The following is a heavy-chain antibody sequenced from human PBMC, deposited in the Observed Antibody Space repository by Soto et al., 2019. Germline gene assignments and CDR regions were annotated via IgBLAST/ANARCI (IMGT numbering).Heavy chain of an antibody. D-gene: IGHD2-15*01. V-gene: IGHV3-7*03. J-gene: IGHJ4*02. CDR2: IKQDGSEK. CDR3: ARQIKDIVVVVAAQRGYFDY. Sequence: GSVRLSCAASGFTFSSYWMSWVRQAPGKGLEWVANIKQDGSEKYYVDSVKGRFTISRDNAKNSLYLQMNSLRAEDTAVYYCARQIKDIVVVVAAQRGYFDYWGQGTLVTVSS. CDR1: GFTFSSYW.